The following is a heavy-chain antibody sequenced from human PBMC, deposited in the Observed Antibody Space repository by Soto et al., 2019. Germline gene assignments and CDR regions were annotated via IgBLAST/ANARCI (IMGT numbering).Heavy chain of an antibody. CDR3: ARDFSMVIVAPGY. Sequence: GGSLRLSCAASGITFSSYAMSWVRQAPGKGLEWVGFIWYDGSNTFYAESVKGRFTISRDNSKNTVYLQINALRAEDTAVYYCARDFSMVIVAPGYWGQGTLVTVSS. CDR1: GITFSSYA. D-gene: IGHD5-12*01. V-gene: IGHV3-33*08. CDR2: IWYDGSNT. J-gene: IGHJ4*02.